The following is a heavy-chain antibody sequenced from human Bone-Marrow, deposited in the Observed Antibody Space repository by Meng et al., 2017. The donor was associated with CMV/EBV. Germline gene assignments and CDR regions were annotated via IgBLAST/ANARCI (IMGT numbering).Heavy chain of an antibody. V-gene: IGHV4-4*02. J-gene: IGHJ4*02. Sequence: SETLSLTCAVSGGSISSSNWWSWVRQPPGKGLEWIGEIYHSGSTNYNPSLKSRVTISVDTSKNQFSLKLSSVTAADTAVYYCARVLRGIAVAGYDYWGQGTLVTVSS. CDR2: IYHSGST. CDR3: ARVLRGIAVAGYDY. CDR1: GGSISSSNW. D-gene: IGHD6-19*01.